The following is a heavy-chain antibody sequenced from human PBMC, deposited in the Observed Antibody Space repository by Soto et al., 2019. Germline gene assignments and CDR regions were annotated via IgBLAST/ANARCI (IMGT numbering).Heavy chain of an antibody. V-gene: IGHV3-23*01. J-gene: IGHJ6*03. CDR1: GFTFVHFA. CDR2: ISGGGIS. Sequence: GGSLRLSCAASGFTFVHFAMSWVRQAPGKGLEWVSSISGGGISYYEDSVKGRFAISRDNSKDTLYLRMNTLRAEDTAVYYCARGGPWEELLGSHSYYMDVWGKGTTVTVSS. CDR3: ARGGPWEELLGSHSYYMDV. D-gene: IGHD1-26*01.